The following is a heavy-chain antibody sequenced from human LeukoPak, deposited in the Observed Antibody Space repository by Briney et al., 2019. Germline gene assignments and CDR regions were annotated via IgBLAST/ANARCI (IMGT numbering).Heavy chain of an antibody. CDR2: ISFDGSSK. J-gene: IGHJ5*02. CDR1: RFTFSSYG. D-gene: IGHD5-18*01. V-gene: IGHV3-30*18. Sequence: GRSLRLSCAASRFTFSSYGMHWVRQAPGKGLEWVALISFDGSSKYYADSVKGRFTISRDNSKNTLYLQMNSLRDEDTAVYYCAKDPTYSNWFDPWGHGTLVTVSS. CDR3: AKDPTYSNWFDP.